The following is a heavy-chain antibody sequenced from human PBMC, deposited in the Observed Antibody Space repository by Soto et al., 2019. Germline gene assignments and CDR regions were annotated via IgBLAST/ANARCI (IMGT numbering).Heavy chain of an antibody. J-gene: IGHJ4*02. CDR1: GFTFSNFG. CDR2: VSYDEVNK. CDR3: AKVMTEYSGVAIDH. Sequence: QVHLLESGGGVVQPGRSLRLSCVASGFTFSNFGIHWVRQAPGKGLEWLAVVSYDEVNKFYADSVRGRFTISRDNSTDTVYLQINSLRRDDTAMYFCAKVMTEYSGVAIDHWGQGTLVTVSS. D-gene: IGHD1-26*01. V-gene: IGHV3-30*18.